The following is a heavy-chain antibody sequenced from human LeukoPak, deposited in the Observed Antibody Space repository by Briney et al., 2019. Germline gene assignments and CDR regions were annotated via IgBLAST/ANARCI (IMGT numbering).Heavy chain of an antibody. CDR1: GFTFRSYW. CDR3: ARAGDLSPYYFDY. V-gene: IGHV3-7*05. Sequence: GGSLRLSCAASGFTFRSYWMSWVRQAPRQGLEWVANIKQDGSEKYYVDSVKGRFTISRDNAKNSLYLQMNSLRAEDTAVYYCARAGDLSPYYFDYWGQGTLVTVSS. D-gene: IGHD1-26*01. J-gene: IGHJ4*02. CDR2: IKQDGSEK.